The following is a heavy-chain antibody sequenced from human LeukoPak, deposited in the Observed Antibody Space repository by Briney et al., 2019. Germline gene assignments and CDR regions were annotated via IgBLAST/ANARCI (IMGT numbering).Heavy chain of an antibody. V-gene: IGHV3-48*03. CDR3: AREWDLPFGGAFDI. CDR2: ISSSGSTI. J-gene: IGHJ3*02. Sequence: PGGSLRLSCAASGFTFSSYEMNWVRQAPGKGLEWVSYISSSGSTIYYADSVKGRFTISRDNAKNSLYLQMNSLRAEDTAVYYCAREWDLPFGGAFDIWGQGTMVTVSS. CDR1: GFTFSSYE. D-gene: IGHD1-26*01.